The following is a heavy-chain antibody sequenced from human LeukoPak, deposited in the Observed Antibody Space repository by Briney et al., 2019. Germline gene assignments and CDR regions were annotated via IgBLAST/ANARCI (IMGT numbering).Heavy chain of an antibody. CDR1: GFTFDDYA. Sequence: GGSLRLSCAASGFTFDDYAMHWVRQAPGKGLEWVSGISWNSGSIGYADSVKGRFTISRDNAKNSLYLQMNSLRAEDTAVYYCASSSSWVSDYYYYMDVWGKGTTVTVSS. CDR2: ISWNSGSI. D-gene: IGHD2-2*01. J-gene: IGHJ6*03. V-gene: IGHV3-9*01. CDR3: ASSSSWVSDYYYYMDV.